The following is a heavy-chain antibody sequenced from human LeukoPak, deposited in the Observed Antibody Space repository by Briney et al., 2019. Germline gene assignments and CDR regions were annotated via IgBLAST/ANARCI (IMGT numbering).Heavy chain of an antibody. V-gene: IGHV3-21*01. CDR3: ARSRDGHNYSLQH. Sequence: GGSLRLSCAASGFTFSSYSMKWVRQAPGKGLEWVSSISSSSSYIYYADSVKGRFTISRDNAKNSLYLQMNSLRAEDTAVYYCARSRDGHNYSLQHWGQGTLVTVSS. CDR2: ISSSSSYI. D-gene: IGHD5-24*01. CDR1: GFTFSSYS. J-gene: IGHJ1*01.